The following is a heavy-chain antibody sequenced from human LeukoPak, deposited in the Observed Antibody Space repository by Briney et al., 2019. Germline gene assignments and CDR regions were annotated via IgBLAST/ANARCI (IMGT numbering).Heavy chain of an antibody. CDR2: IKKDGSER. CDR1: GFSFRSYW. D-gene: IGHD2-8*01. CDR3: ATRYCTISACRASSYKSFDV. V-gene: IGHV3-7*01. J-gene: IGHJ6*04. Sequence: GGSLRLSCAASGFSFRSYWMSWVRRAPGKGLEWVADIKKDGSERYYVDSVKGRFTISRDNAKNSLFLQMNSLRAEDTAVYYCATRYCTISACRASSYKSFDVWGKGTTVTVSS.